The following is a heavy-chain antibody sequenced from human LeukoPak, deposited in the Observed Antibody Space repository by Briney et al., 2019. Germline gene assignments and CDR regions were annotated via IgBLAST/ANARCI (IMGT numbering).Heavy chain of an antibody. V-gene: IGHV4-34*01. D-gene: IGHD2-15*01. CDR2: INHSGST. CDR1: GGSFSGYY. CDR3: ARGSADHSFDP. Sequence: SETLSLTCAVYGGSFSGYYWSWIRQPPGRGLEWIGEINHSGSTNYNPSLKSRVTISVDTSKNQFSLKLSSVTAADTAVYYCARGSADHSFDPWGQGTLVTVSS. J-gene: IGHJ5*02.